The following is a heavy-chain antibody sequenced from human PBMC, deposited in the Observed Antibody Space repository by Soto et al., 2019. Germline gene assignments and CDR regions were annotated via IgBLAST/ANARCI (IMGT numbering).Heavy chain of an antibody. Sequence: QVQLVQSGAEVKKPGASVKVSCKAPRYIFTAYFMHWVRQAPGQGLEWMGWINPNNGATHYGLSFQGRVTMPRDTSISTADMELSSLRSGDTAVYYGASHGPGARLDTWGQGTLVIVSS. CDR3: ASHGPGARLDT. V-gene: IGHV1-2*02. CDR1: RYIFTAYF. J-gene: IGHJ5*02. CDR2: INPNNGAT.